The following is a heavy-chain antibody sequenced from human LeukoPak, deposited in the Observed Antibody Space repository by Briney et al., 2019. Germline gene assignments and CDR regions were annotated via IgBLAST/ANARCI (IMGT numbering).Heavy chain of an antibody. CDR1: GDSINSGNSH. V-gene: IGHV4-30-4*01. D-gene: IGHD3-22*01. J-gene: IGHJ4*02. CDR3: ARTYDSSVLD. Sequence: SQTLSLTCTVSGDSINSGNSHWTWIRQPPGKGLEWLGSVYDSWNNYYNPSLESRITMSVDTSKNQYSLKLSSVTAADTAVYYCARTYDSSVLDWGQGTLVTVSS. CDR2: VYDSWNN.